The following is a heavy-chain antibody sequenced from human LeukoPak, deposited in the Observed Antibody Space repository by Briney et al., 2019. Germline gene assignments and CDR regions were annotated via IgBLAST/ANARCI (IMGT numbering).Heavy chain of an antibody. CDR3: ARDLAPPTYYDILTGYWKYSSGWYYIDY. D-gene: IGHD3-9*01. CDR1: GYTFTSYG. V-gene: IGHV1-18*01. J-gene: IGHJ4*02. Sequence: ASVKVSCKASGYTFTSYGISWVRQAPGQGLEWMGWISAYNGNTNYAQKLQGRVTMTTDTSTSTAYMELRSLRSDDTALYYCARDLAPPTYYDILTGYWKYSSGWYYIDYWGQGTLVTVSS. CDR2: ISAYNGNT.